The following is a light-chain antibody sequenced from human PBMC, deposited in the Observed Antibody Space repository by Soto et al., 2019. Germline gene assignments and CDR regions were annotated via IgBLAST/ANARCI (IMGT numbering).Light chain of an antibody. CDR3: QQANSFPLT. V-gene: IGKV1-5*03. CDR2: NAS. Sequence: DIQIPQSPSTLSASVGDRVPITCGASQSISSWVAWYQQKPGTAPKLLIYNASTLKSWVPSRVSGSGAWTEFTLTSSSLQPEDVATYYCQQANSFPLTVGGGTKVDIK. J-gene: IGKJ4*01. CDR1: QSISSW.